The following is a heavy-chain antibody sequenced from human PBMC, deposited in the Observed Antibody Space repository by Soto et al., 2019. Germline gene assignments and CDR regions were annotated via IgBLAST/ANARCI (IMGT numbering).Heavy chain of an antibody. J-gene: IGHJ4*02. CDR2: IYHSGST. CDR1: GGSISSTNW. CDR3: ATLPPRIELAVLPIPT. D-gene: IGHD2-2*02. Sequence: QVQLQESGPGLVKPSGTLSLTCAVSGGSISSTNWWSWVRQSPGKGLEWIGEIYHSGSTNNNPSLRGRVTISVDKSNNQFSLKIRSVTAADTAMYYCATLPPRIELAVLPIPTWGQGTLVTVTS. V-gene: IGHV4-4*02.